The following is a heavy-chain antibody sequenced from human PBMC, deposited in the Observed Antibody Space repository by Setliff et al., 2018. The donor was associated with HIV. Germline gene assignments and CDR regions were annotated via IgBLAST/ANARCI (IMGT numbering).Heavy chain of an antibody. Sequence: PSETLSLTCTVSGDSISSSTFYWGWIRQPPGKGLEWIGSIYYSGTTYYNLSLKSRVAISVDTSKNQFSLKLSSVTAADTAVYYCARPRLRGSGAFDIWGQGTMVTVSS. CDR1: GDSISSSTFY. D-gene: IGHD2-21*01. CDR2: IYYSGTT. CDR3: ARPRLRGSGAFDI. V-gene: IGHV4-39*01. J-gene: IGHJ3*02.